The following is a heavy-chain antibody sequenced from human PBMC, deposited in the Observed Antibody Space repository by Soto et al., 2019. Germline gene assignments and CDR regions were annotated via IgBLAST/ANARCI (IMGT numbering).Heavy chain of an antibody. CDR2: ISRDGTNK. CDR3: ARFVGYGGDDYYFDY. V-gene: IGHV3-30-3*01. J-gene: IGHJ4*02. D-gene: IGHD5-12*01. Sequence: QVQLVESGGGVVQPGRSLRLSCAASGFTFSTYAMHWVRQAPGKGLEWVAVISRDGTNKYHADSVKGRFTISRDNSKNTMYLQMNSLRAEDTAMYYCARFVGYGGDDYYFDYGGQGTLVTVSS. CDR1: GFTFSTYA.